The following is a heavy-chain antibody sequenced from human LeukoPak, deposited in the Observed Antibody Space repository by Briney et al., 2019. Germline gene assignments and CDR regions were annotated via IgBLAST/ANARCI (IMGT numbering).Heavy chain of an antibody. V-gene: IGHV3-74*01. CDR3: ARGRPHGNDY. D-gene: IGHD4-23*01. CDR2: IASDGSST. J-gene: IGHJ4*02. Sequence: GGSLRLSCAASGFTFITNWMNWVRQAPGKGLVWVSRIASDGSSTTYADSVKGRFSISRDNAKNTLYLQMNSLRVEDTAVYYCARGRPHGNDYWGQGTLVTVSS. CDR1: GFTFITNW.